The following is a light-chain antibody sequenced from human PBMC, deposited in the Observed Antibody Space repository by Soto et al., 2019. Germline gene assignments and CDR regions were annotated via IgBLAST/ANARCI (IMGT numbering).Light chain of an antibody. CDR2: AAS. CDR3: QQVTDYPLT. V-gene: IGKV1-9*01. CDR1: QDINNY. J-gene: IGKJ4*01. Sequence: DIQFTQSPSFLSASVGDRVTITCRASQDINNYLAWYQRKPGKAPKLLIYAASTLQSGVPSRFSGSGSGTEFTLTISSLQPEDFATYFCQQVTDYPLTFGGGTKVDIK.